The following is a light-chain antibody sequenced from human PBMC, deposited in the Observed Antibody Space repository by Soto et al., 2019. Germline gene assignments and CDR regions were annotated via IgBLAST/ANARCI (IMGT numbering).Light chain of an antibody. Sequence: QSALTQPRSVSGSPGQSVTISCTGTSSDVGGYNYVSWYQQHPGKAPKLMISDVSKRPSGVPDRFSGSKSDNTASLTISGLQAEYEADYYCCSYAGSYTLVFGTGTKVTFL. V-gene: IGLV2-11*01. CDR2: DVS. CDR3: CSYAGSYTLV. CDR1: SSDVGGYNY. J-gene: IGLJ1*01.